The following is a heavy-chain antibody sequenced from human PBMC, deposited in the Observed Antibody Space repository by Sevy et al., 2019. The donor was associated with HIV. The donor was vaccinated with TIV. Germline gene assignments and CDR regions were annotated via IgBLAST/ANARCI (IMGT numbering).Heavy chain of an antibody. CDR3: AGLNCSSTSCYIGTY. D-gene: IGHD2-2*01. CDR1: GYTFTSYG. Sequence: ASVKVSGKASGYTFTSYGISWVRQAPGQGLEWMGWISAYNGNTNYAQKLQGRVTMTTDTSTSTAYMELRSLRSDDTAVYYCAGLNCSSTSCYIGTYWGQGTLVTVSS. V-gene: IGHV1-18*01. CDR2: ISAYNGNT. J-gene: IGHJ4*02.